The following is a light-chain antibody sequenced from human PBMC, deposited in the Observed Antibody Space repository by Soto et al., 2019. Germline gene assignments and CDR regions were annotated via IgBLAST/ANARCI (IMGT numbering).Light chain of an antibody. CDR3: CSYAGSYTHWV. V-gene: IGLV2-11*01. CDR1: SSDDGGYNY. J-gene: IGLJ3*02. CDR2: DVN. Sequence: QSALTQPRSVSGSPGQSVTISCTGTSSDDGGYNYVSWYQHHPGKAPKLIIYDVNERPSGVPDRFSGSKSGNTASLTISGLQAEDEADYHCCSYAGSYTHWVFGGGTKLTVL.